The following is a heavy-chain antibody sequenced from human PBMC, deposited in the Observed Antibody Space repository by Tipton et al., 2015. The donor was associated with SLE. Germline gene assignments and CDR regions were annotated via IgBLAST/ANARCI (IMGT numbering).Heavy chain of an antibody. CDR3: AKEGPGAFDI. J-gene: IGHJ3*02. CDR2: ICWNSGSI. CDR1: GFTFDDYV. V-gene: IGHV3-9*01. Sequence: SLRLSCAASGFTFDDYVMHWVRQAPGKGLEGVSGICWNSGSIGYADSVKGRFTISRDKAKNSLYLQMNSLRAEDTALYYCAKEGPGAFDIWGQGTMVTVSS.